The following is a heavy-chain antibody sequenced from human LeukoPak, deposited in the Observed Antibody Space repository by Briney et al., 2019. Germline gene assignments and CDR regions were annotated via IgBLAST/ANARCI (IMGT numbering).Heavy chain of an antibody. V-gene: IGHV1-8*01. CDR2: MNPNSGNT. CDR1: GYTFTSYD. Sequence: ASVKVSCKASGYTFTSYDINWVRQATGQGLEWMGWMNPNSGNTVYAQKFQGRVTMTRNTSISTAYMELSSLRSEDTAVYYCAINDNSRRYFQYWGQGTPVTVSS. D-gene: IGHD1-26*01. J-gene: IGHJ1*01. CDR3: AINDNSRRYFQY.